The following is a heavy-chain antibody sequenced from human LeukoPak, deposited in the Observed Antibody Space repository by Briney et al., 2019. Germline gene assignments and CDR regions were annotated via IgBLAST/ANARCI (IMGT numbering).Heavy chain of an antibody. Sequence: SVKVSCKASGGTFSSYAISWVREAPGQGLEWMGGIIPIFGTANYAQKFHGRVTITTDESTSTAYMELSSLRSEDTAVYYCASVPAGERYYFDYWGQGTLVTVSS. V-gene: IGHV1-69*05. CDR2: IIPIFGTA. CDR3: ASVPAGERYYFDY. J-gene: IGHJ4*02. CDR1: GGTFSSYA. D-gene: IGHD6-19*01.